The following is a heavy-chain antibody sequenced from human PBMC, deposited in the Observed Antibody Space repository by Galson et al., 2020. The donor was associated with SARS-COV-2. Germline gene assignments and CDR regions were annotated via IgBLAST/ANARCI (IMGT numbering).Heavy chain of an antibody. Sequence: SGPTLVKPTQTLTLTCTFSGFSLSTSGMCVSWIRQPPGKALAWLARIDWADDKYYSTSLKTRLTISKDTSKNQVVLTMTNMDPVDTATYYCARLNYDILTGYDYGMDVWGQGTTVTVSS. CDR1: GFSLSTSGMC. V-gene: IGHV2-70*11. CDR3: ARLNYDILTGYDYGMDV. J-gene: IGHJ6*02. CDR2: IDWADDK. D-gene: IGHD3-9*01.